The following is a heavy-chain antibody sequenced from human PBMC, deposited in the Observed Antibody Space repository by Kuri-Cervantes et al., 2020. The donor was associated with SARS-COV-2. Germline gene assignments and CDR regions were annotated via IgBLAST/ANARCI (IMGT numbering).Heavy chain of an antibody. CDR3: ARDRRVVIGGGGLAGYMDV. V-gene: IGHV4-4*07. CDR1: GGSISSYY. Sequence: SETLSLTCTVSGGSISSYYWSWIRQPAGKGLEWIGRIYTSGSTNYNPPLKSRVTISVDTSKNQFSLKLSSVTAADTAVYYCARDRRVVIGGGGLAGYMDVWGKGTTVTVSS. CDR2: IYTSGST. J-gene: IGHJ6*03. D-gene: IGHD3-3*01.